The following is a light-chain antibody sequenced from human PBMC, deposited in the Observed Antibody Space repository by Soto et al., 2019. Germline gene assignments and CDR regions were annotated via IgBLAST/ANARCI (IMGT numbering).Light chain of an antibody. CDR3: QVWDSSSDHLYV. CDR1: NIGSKS. J-gene: IGLJ1*01. Sequence: SYELTQPPSVSVAPGQTARITCGGNNIGSKSVHWYQQKPGQAPVLVIYYDCDRPSGIPERFSGSNSGNTATLTISRVEAGDEADYYCQVWDSSSDHLYVFGTGTKLTVL. CDR2: YDC. V-gene: IGLV3-21*04.